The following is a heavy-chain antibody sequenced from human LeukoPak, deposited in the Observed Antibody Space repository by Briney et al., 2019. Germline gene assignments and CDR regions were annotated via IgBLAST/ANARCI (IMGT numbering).Heavy chain of an antibody. CDR1: GYTFTGYY. CDR2: INPNSGGT. J-gene: IGHJ4*02. Sequence: ASVKVSCKASGYTFTGYYMHWVRQAPGQGLEWMGRINPNSGGTNYAQKFQGRVTMTRDTSISTAYMELSRLRSDDTAVYYCARDARDSSHFDYWGQGTLVTVSS. CDR3: ARDARDSSHFDY. D-gene: IGHD6-13*01. V-gene: IGHV1-2*06.